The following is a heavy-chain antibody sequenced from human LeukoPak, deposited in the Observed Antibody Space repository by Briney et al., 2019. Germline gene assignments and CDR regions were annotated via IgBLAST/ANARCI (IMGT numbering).Heavy chain of an antibody. V-gene: IGHV4-61*02. CDR3: ARDRGSSGYYDY. CDR2: IYTSGST. D-gene: IGHD3-22*01. Sequence: SETLSLTCTVSGGSISSGSYYWSWIRQPAGKGLEWIGRIYTSGSTNYNPSLKSRVTISVDTSKNQFSLKLSSVTAADTAVYYCARDRGSSGYYDYWGQGTLVTVSS. CDR1: GGSISSGSYY. J-gene: IGHJ4*02.